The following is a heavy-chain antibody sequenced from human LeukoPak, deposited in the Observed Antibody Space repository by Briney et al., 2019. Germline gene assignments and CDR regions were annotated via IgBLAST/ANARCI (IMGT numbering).Heavy chain of an antibody. CDR3: ARRGSGTYGSWFDP. D-gene: IGHD2-2*01. CDR1: GYTFANYW. J-gene: IGHJ5*02. CDR2: IYPGDSDT. Sequence: GESLKISCKGSGYTFANYWIGWGRQLPGKGLEWMGNIYPGDSDTKYSPSFQGQVTISADKSISTAYLQWSSLKASDTAMYYCARRGSGTYGSWFDPWGQGTLVTVSS. V-gene: IGHV5-51*01.